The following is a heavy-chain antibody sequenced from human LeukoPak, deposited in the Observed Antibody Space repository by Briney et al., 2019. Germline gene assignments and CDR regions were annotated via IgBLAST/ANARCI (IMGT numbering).Heavy chain of an antibody. CDR3: AKDRMITFGGVIPEFDY. CDR1: GFTFSRYE. Sequence: GGSLRLSCAASGFTFSRYEMNWVRQAPGKGLEWVSAISGSGSYTDYADSVKGRFTISKDNSKNTLYMRMSSLRAEDTAVYYCAKDRMITFGGVIPEFDYWGQGTLVTVSS. J-gene: IGHJ4*02. CDR2: ISGSGSYT. D-gene: IGHD3-16*02. V-gene: IGHV3-23*01.